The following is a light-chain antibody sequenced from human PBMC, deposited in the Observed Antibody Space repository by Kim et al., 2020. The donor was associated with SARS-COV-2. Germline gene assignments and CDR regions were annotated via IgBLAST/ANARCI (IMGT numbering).Light chain of an antibody. V-gene: IGKV1-17*01. CDR2: GAS. CDR1: QGIRSD. J-gene: IGKJ1*01. Sequence: ASLGDRDTITCRASQGIRSDLGWYQQKPGRAPTRLIYGASTLESGVPSRFSGSGSGTDFTLTISSLQPEDFATYYCLQHHAYPRTFGQGTKVDIK. CDR3: LQHHAYPRT.